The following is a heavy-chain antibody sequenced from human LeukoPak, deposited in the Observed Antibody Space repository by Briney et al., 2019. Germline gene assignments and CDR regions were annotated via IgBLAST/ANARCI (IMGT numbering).Heavy chain of an antibody. D-gene: IGHD6-13*01. J-gene: IGHJ4*02. CDR2: IIPIFGTA. CDR3: ARDVSSSGWYEHYYFDY. V-gene: IGHV1-69*05. CDR1: GGTFSSYA. Sequence: SVKVSCKASGGTFSSYAISWVRQAPGQGLEWMGRIIPIFGTANYAQKFRGRVTITTDESTSTAYMELSSLRSEDTAVYYCARDVSSSGWYEHYYFDYWGQGTLVTVSS.